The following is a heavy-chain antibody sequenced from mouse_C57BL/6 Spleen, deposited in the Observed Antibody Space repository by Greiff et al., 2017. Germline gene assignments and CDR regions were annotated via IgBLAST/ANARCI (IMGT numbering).Heavy chain of an antibody. Sequence: EVQLQQSGAELVRPGASVKLSCTASGFNIKDDYMHWVKQRPEQGLEWIGWIDPENGDTEYASKFQGKATITADTSSNTAYLQLSSLTSEDTAVYYCTTRDYGSSFYWYFDGWGTGTTVTVSS. CDR3: TTRDYGSSFYWYFDG. V-gene: IGHV14-4*01. J-gene: IGHJ1*03. CDR1: GFNIKDDY. D-gene: IGHD1-1*01. CDR2: IDPENGDT.